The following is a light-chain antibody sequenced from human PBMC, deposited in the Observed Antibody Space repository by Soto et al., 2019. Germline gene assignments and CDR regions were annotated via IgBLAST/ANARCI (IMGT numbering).Light chain of an antibody. Sequence: EIVLTQSPGTLSLSPGERATLSCRASQSVSNNYLAWYQQKPGQAPRLLIYGASSRATGIPDRFSGSGSGTDFSLTISRLEPEDFAVYYCQQYGSSLLIFGGGTKVEIK. CDR1: QSVSNNY. V-gene: IGKV3-20*01. CDR3: QQYGSSLLI. J-gene: IGKJ4*01. CDR2: GAS.